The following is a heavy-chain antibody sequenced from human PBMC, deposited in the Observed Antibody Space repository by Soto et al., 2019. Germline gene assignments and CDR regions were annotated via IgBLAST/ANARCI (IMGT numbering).Heavy chain of an antibody. Sequence: QVQLVESGGGVVQPGRSLRLSCAASGFTFSRYGMHWVRQAPGKGLEWVAVIWYAGTYTYYADSVKGRFTISRDNSKTTLYLQMNRLRAEDTAFYYWPRVPGRPTSPYNGFVPWGQGTLVTVSS. V-gene: IGHV3-33*01. J-gene: IGHJ5*02. CDR3: PRVPGRPTSPYNGFVP. CDR1: GFTFSRYG. D-gene: IGHD1-1*01. CDR2: IWYAGTYT.